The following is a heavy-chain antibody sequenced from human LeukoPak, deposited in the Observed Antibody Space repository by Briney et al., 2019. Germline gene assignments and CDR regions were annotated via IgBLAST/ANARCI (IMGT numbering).Heavy chain of an antibody. D-gene: IGHD1-26*01. V-gene: IGHV1-46*01. CDR2: INPSGGST. CDR1: GYTFTSYY. CDR3: ARGVGGSYFGWFGP. Sequence: ASVKVSCQASGYTFTSYYMHWVRPAPGQGLEWMGIINPSGGSTSYAQKFQGRVSMTRDTSTTTAYMELRSLRSDDTAVYYCARGVGGSYFGWFGPWGQGTLVTVSS. J-gene: IGHJ5*02.